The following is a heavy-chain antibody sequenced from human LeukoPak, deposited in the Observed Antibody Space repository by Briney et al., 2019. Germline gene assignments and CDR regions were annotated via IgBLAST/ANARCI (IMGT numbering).Heavy chain of an antibody. CDR3: ARGPSSGYYYFDY. V-gene: IGHV4-4*07. D-gene: IGHD3-22*01. CDR1: GDSISDYC. Sequence: SETLSLTCTVSGDSISDYCWSWIRQPAGKRLERIGRMCSSGSSNYKPSLMSRVTMTVDTSKTQFSLKLTSVTAADTAVYYCARGPSSGYYYFDYWGQGTLVAVSS. CDR2: MCSSGSS. J-gene: IGHJ4*02.